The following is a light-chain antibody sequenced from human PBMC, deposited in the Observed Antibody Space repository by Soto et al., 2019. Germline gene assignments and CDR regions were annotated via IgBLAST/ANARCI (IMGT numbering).Light chain of an antibody. Sequence: QCVLTQPPSAAGSPGQSVTIYCTGTSSDVGGYNYVSWYQQHPGKAPKLMIYEVSKRPSGVPDRFSGSKSGNTASLTVSGLQAEDEADYYCSSYAGSNNYVFGTGTKVTVL. CDR1: SSDVGGYNY. V-gene: IGLV2-8*01. CDR3: SSYAGSNNYV. J-gene: IGLJ1*01. CDR2: EVS.